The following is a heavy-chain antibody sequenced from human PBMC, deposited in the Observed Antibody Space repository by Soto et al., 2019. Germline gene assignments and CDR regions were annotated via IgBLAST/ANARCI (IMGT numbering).Heavy chain of an antibody. CDR3: ATYRA. Sequence: QLQLQESGPGLVKPSETLSLTCTVSGGSISRTTYSWGWIHQPPGKGLEWIGNIYHSGRTSYNPSLRSRVTVSVDTSKNQFSLKLTSVTAADTAVYYCATYRAWGQGTLVTVSS. J-gene: IGHJ5*02. V-gene: IGHV4-39*01. CDR1: GGSISRTTYS. D-gene: IGHD3-16*02. CDR2: IYHSGRT.